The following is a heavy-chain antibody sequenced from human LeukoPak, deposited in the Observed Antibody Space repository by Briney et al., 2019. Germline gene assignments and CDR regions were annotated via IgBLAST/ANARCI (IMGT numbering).Heavy chain of an antibody. J-gene: IGHJ5*02. CDR3: ASLYRYSSGWYRWFDP. V-gene: IGHV1-69*13. D-gene: IGHD6-19*01. CDR1: GGTFSSYA. Sequence: AASVKVSCKASGGTFSSYAISWVRQAPGQGLERMGGIIPIFGTANYAQKFQGRVTITADESTSTAYMELSSLRSEDTAVYYCASLYRYSSGWYRWFDPWGQGTLVTVSS. CDR2: IIPIFGTA.